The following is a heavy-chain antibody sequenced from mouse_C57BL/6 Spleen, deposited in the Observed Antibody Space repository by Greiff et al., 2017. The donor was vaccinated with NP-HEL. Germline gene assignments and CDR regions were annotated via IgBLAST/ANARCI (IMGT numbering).Heavy chain of an antibody. D-gene: IGHD1-1*01. J-gene: IGHJ2*01. V-gene: IGHV14-2*01. CDR1: GFNIKDYY. Sequence: VQLQQSGAELVKPGASVKLSCTASGFNIKDYYMHWVKQRTEQGLEWIGRIDPADGETKYAPKFQGKATITADTSSNTAYLQLGSLTSEDTAVYYCARTTVVAHFDYWGQGTTLTVSS. CDR2: IDPADGET. CDR3: ARTTVVAHFDY.